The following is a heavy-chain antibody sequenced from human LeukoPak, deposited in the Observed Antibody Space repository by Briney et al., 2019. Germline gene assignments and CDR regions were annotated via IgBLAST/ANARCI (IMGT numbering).Heavy chain of an antibody. Sequence: ASVTVSCKSSGYTFSDYDIIWVRQATGQGLEWMGWMNPNSGNTGYAQKFQGRVTMTRNTSISTAYMELSSLRSEDTAVYYCARLGWYCTGPRCEMNTYYGMDVWGQGTTVTVSS. CDR3: ARLGWYCTGPRCEMNTYYGMDV. V-gene: IGHV1-8*01. D-gene: IGHD2-8*02. CDR2: MNPNSGNT. CDR1: GYTFSDYD. J-gene: IGHJ6*02.